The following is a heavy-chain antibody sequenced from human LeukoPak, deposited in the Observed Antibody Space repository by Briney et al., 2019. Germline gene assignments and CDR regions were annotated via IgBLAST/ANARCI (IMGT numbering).Heavy chain of an antibody. CDR1: GFSISSYY. CDR2: IYYSWST. CDR3: AILGEDSSGWYHAFDI. V-gene: IGHV4-59*08. J-gene: IGHJ3*02. D-gene: IGHD6-19*01. Sequence: PSETLSLTCTVSGFSISSYYWSWLRQPPGQGLEWIGYIYYSWSTKYNPSLKRRVTISVDTSKTHFSLKLSSATAADTAVYYCAILGEDSSGWYHAFDIWGQGTMVTVSS.